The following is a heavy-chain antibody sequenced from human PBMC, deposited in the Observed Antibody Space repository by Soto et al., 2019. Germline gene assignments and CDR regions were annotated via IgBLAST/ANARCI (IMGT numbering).Heavy chain of an antibody. V-gene: IGHV3-11*06. Sequence: QVQLVESGGGLVKPGGSLRLSCAASGFTFSDYYMSWIRQAPGKGLEWLSYINTDSSYTNYADSVKGRFTISRDNAKNSLYLQMNSLRAEDTAVYYCARDMNSGTYHDYWGQGTLVTVSS. J-gene: IGHJ4*02. CDR3: ARDMNSGTYHDY. CDR1: GFTFSDYY. D-gene: IGHD1-26*01. CDR2: INTDSSYT.